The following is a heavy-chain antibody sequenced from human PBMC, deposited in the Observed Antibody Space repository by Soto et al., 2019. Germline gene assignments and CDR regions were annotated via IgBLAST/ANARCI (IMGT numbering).Heavy chain of an antibody. Sequence: GGSLRLSCAASGFTFSNFAMTWVRQAPGKGLERVSAISGPGGSTYYADSVKGRFTISRDNSKNTLYLQMNSLRAEDAAIYYCAKVSNGWGKFDYWGQGALVTVSS. V-gene: IGHV3-23*01. CDR1: GFTFSNFA. D-gene: IGHD6-19*01. CDR3: AKVSNGWGKFDY. J-gene: IGHJ4*02. CDR2: ISGPGGST.